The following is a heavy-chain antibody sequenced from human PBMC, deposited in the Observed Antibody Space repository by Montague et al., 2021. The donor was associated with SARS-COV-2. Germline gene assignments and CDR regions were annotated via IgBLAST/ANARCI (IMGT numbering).Heavy chain of an antibody. J-gene: IGHJ4*02. V-gene: IGHV4-39*01. Sequence: SETLSLTCTVTGGPISGSSDYWGWIRQSPGKGLEWIASVGYSGNTYYSPSLKSRLTISVDTSKNQFSLKLNSVTAADTALYYCARREYSYGWGDWGQGTLATVSS. D-gene: IGHD5-18*01. CDR1: GGPISGSSDY. CDR3: ARREYSYGWGD. CDR2: VGYSGNT.